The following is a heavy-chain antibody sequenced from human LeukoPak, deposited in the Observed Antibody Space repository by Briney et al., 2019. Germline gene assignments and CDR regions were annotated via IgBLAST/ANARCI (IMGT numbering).Heavy chain of an antibody. D-gene: IGHD2-2*01. CDR2: IYPGDSDT. Sequence: GESLKISCKGSGYSFTSYWIGWVRQMPGKGLEWMGIIYPGDSDTRYSPSFQGQVTISADKSISTAYLQWSSLKASDTAMYYCARLGQAIVVVPAANDDFDYWGQGTLVTVSS. CDR3: ARLGQAIVVVPAANDDFDY. J-gene: IGHJ4*02. CDR1: GYSFTSYW. V-gene: IGHV5-51*01.